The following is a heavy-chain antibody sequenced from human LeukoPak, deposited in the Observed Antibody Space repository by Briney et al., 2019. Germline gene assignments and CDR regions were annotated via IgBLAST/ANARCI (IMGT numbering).Heavy chain of an antibody. J-gene: IGHJ4*02. D-gene: IGHD3-3*01. CDR2: ISGSGGST. CDR3: ATHGPTYDFWCCYYLYFGY. Sequence: GGSLRLSCAASGFTFSSYAMSWVRQAPGKGLEWVSAISGSGGSTYYADSVKGRFTISRDNSKNTLYLQMNSLRAEDTAVYYCATHGPTYDFWCCYYLYFGYWGQGTLVTVSS. CDR1: GFTFSSYA. V-gene: IGHV3-23*01.